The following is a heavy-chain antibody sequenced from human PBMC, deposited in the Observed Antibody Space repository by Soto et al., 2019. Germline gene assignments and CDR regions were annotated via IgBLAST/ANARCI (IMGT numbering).Heavy chain of an antibody. CDR2: IYYSGST. Sequence: QLQLQESGPGLVKPSETLSLTCTVSGGSISSSSYYWGWIRQPPGKGLEWIVSIYYSGSTYYNPSLKSRVTLSVDTSKNQFSLKLSSVTAADTAVYYWARLTTAYMIDYWGQGTLVTVSS. CDR3: ARLTTAYMIDY. CDR1: GGSISSSSYY. D-gene: IGHD4-4*01. V-gene: IGHV4-39*01. J-gene: IGHJ4*02.